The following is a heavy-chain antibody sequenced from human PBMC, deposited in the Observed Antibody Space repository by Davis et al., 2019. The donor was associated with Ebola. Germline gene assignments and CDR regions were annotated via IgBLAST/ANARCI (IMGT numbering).Heavy chain of an antibody. D-gene: IGHD2-21*01. CDR2: ISGSGGST. CDR3: AKVQYSPWGMDV. Sequence: PGGSLRLSCAASGFTVSSNYMSWVRQAPGKGLEWVSAISGSGGSTYYADSVKGRFTISRDNSKNTLYLQMNSLRAEDTAVYYCAKVQYSPWGMDVWGQGTTVTVSS. V-gene: IGHV3-23*01. J-gene: IGHJ6*02. CDR1: GFTVSSNY.